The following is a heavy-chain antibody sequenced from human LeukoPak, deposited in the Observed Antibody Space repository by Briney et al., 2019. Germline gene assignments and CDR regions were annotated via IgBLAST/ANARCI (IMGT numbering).Heavy chain of an antibody. CDR2: INHSGST. CDR1: GGSFSGYY. CDR3: ARRFRGYSGYTLMRPGGRDYFDY. V-gene: IGHV4-34*01. Sequence: SETLSLTCAVYGGSFSGYYWSWIRQPPGKGLEWIGEINHSGSTNYNPSLKSRVTISVDTSKNQFSLKLSSVTAADTAVYYCARRFRGYSGYTLMRPGGRDYFDYWGQGTLVTVSS. J-gene: IGHJ4*02. D-gene: IGHD5-12*01.